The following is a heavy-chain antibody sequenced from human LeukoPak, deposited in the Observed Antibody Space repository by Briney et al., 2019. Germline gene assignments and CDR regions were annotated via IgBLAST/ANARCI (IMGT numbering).Heavy chain of an antibody. V-gene: IGHV3-23*01. J-gene: IGHJ4*02. D-gene: IGHD6-13*01. CDR3: AKDFSSWKTQYYFDY. Sequence: QTGGSLRLSCAASGFTFSTYWMNWVRQAPGKGLEWVSAISGSGGSTYYADSVKGRFTISRDNSKNTLYLQMNSLRAEDTAVYYCAKDFSSWKTQYYFDYWGQGTLVTVSS. CDR1: GFTFSTYW. CDR2: ISGSGGST.